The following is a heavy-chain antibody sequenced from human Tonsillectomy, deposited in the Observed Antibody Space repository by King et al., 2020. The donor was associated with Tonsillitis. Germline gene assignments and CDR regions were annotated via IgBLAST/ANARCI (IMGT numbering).Heavy chain of an antibody. CDR3: ARDFGLGYSSGWYYFDY. J-gene: IGHJ4*02. V-gene: IGHV3-66*01. CDR1: GFTVSSNY. D-gene: IGHD6-19*01. Sequence: VQLVESGGGLVQPGGSLRLSCAASGFTVSSNYMSWVRQAPGKGLEWVSVIYSGGSTYYADSVKGRFTISRDNSKNTLYLQMNSLRAEDTAVYYCARDFGLGYSSGWYYFDYWGKGTLVTVSS. CDR2: IYSGGST.